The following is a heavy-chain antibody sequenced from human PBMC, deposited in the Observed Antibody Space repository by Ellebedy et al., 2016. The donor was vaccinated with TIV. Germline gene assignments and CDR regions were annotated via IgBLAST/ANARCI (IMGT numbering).Heavy chain of an antibody. CDR2: INQDGSEK. CDR1: GFTFSNYW. J-gene: IGHJ3*02. V-gene: IGHV3-7*01. D-gene: IGHD2/OR15-2a*01. Sequence: GGSLRLSXAVSGFTFSNYWMSWVRQAPGKGLEWVANINQDGSEKYYVDSVKGRFTISRDNAKNSLYLQMNSLRPEDTAVYYCAKYFGTFRAFDIWGQGTIVAVSS. CDR3: AKYFGTFRAFDI.